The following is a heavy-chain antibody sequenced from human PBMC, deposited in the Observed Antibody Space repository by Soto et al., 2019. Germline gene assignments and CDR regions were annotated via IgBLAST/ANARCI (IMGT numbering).Heavy chain of an antibody. CDR1: GGSFSGYY. J-gene: IGHJ5*02. CDR2: INHSGST. Sequence: QVQLQQWGAGLLKPSETLSLTCAVYGGSFSGYYWSWIRQPPGQVLEWIGEINHSGSTNYNPSLTRRVTISVDTSKNQFSLKLSSVTAADTAVYYCARGLGSGYDFIVGRPRRTNWFDPWGQGTLVTVSS. V-gene: IGHV4-34*01. D-gene: IGHD5-12*01. CDR3: ARGLGSGYDFIVGRPRRTNWFDP.